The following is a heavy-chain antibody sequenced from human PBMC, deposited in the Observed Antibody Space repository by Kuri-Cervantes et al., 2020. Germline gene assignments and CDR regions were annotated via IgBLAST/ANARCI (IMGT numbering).Heavy chain of an antibody. V-gene: IGHV1-69*06. J-gene: IGHJ5*02. CDR3: ARDLYNWNDGGWFDP. CDR2: IIPIFGTA. Sequence: SVKISCKASGGTFSSYAISWVRQAPGQGLEWMGGIIPIFGTANYAQKFQGRVTLTADKSTSTAYMELSSLRSEDTAVYYCARDLYNWNDGGWFDPWGQGTLVTVSS. CDR1: GGTFSSYA. D-gene: IGHD1-20*01.